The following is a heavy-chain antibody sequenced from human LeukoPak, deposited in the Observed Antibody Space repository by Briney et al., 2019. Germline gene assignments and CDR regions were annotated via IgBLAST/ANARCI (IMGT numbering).Heavy chain of an antibody. D-gene: IGHD2-15*01. CDR1: GGSISNYY. CDR3: ARSQGYCSGGSCLQGDWFDP. Sequence: SETLSLTCTVSGGSISNYYWGWIRQAPGKGLEWIGSIYYSGNTYYNSSLKSRVTISLDTSKNQFSLNLFSVTAADTAMYYCARSQGYCSGGSCLQGDWFDPWGRGTLVTVSS. J-gene: IGHJ5*02. CDR2: IYYSGNT. V-gene: IGHV4-39*07.